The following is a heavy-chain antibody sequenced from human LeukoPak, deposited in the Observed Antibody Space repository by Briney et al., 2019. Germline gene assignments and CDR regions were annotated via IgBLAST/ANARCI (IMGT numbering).Heavy chain of an antibody. CDR1: GGSISSGSYY. CDR3: ARVRDGYNDAYDI. Sequence: SETLSLTCTVSGGSISSGSYYWSWIRQPAGKGLEWIGRIYTSGSTNYNPSLKSRVTISVDTSKNQFSLKLSSVTAADTAVYYCARVRDGYNDAYDIWGQGTMVTVSS. D-gene: IGHD5-24*01. V-gene: IGHV4-61*02. CDR2: IYTSGST. J-gene: IGHJ3*02.